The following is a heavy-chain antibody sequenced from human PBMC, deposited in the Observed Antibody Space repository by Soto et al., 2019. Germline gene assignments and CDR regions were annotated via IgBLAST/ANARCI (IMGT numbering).Heavy chain of an antibody. Sequence: SVKVSCKASGYTVTSLHWMRQAPGQAVEWMGRITLFNGDTYYARRFRDRVSTTSDRSMTTAYLELRGLSSEDTAIYYCAKSSDSDYAFNIWGQGTLVTVSS. J-gene: IGHJ3*02. CDR3: AKSSDSDYAFNI. D-gene: IGHD2-15*01. CDR1: GYTVTS. V-gene: IGHV1-45*02. CDR2: ITLFNGDT.